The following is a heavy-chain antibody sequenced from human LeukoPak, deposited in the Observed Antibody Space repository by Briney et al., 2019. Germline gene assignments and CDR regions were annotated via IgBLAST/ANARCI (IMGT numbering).Heavy chain of an antibody. CDR2: IKKDGSEK. Sequence: PGGSLRLSCAASGFTFSSYWMSWVRQAPGKWLEWVANIKKDGSEKYYVDSVKGRFTISRDNAKTSLYLQMNSLRAEDTAVYYCARDLSGVTGYTYGRGIDYWGQGTLVTVSS. D-gene: IGHD5-18*01. CDR3: ARDLSGVTGYTYGRGIDY. V-gene: IGHV3-7*01. CDR1: GFTFSSYW. J-gene: IGHJ4*02.